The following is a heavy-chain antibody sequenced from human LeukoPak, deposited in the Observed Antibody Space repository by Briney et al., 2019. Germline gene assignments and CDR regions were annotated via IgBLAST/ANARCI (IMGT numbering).Heavy chain of an antibody. CDR3: AKAPYGSGKNWFDP. D-gene: IGHD3-10*01. V-gene: IGHV3-9*01. J-gene: IGHJ5*02. Sequence: GGSLRLSYAASGFTFDDYAMHWVRQAPGKGLEWVSGISWNSGSIGYADSVKGRFTISRDNAKNSLYLQMNSLRAEDTALYYCAKAPYGSGKNWFDPWGQGTLVTVSS. CDR2: ISWNSGSI. CDR1: GFTFDDYA.